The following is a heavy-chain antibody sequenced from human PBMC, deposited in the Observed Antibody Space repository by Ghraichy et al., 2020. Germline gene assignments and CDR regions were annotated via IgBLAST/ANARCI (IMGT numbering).Heavy chain of an antibody. V-gene: IGHV3-23*01. D-gene: IGHD3-22*01. CDR3: AKGGGYYDSSGYLLFAY. CDR1: GFTFSSYT. J-gene: IGHJ4*02. CDR2: ISGSGGST. Sequence: GGSLRLSCAASGFTFSSYTMSWVRQAPGKGLEWVSAISGSGGSTYYADSVKGRFTISRDNSKNTLYLQMNSLRAEDTAVYYCAKGGGYYDSSGYLLFAYWGQRTLVTVSS.